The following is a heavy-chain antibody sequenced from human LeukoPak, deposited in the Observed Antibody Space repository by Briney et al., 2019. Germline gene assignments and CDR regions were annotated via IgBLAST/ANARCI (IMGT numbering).Heavy chain of an antibody. V-gene: IGHV1-24*01. CDR2: FDPEDGET. J-gene: IGHJ6*02. CDR3: ATAPNPIRVPAAILPYYYGMDV. Sequence: ASVKVSCKVSGYTLTELSMHWVRQAPGKGLEWMGGFDPEDGETIYAQKFQGRVTMTEDTSTDTAYTELSSLRSEDTAVYYCATAPNPIRVPAAILPYYYGMDVWGQGTTVTVSS. D-gene: IGHD2-2*01. CDR1: GYTLTELS.